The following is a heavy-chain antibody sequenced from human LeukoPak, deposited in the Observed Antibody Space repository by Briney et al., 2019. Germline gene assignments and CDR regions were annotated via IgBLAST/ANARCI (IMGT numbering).Heavy chain of an antibody. CDR1: GYTFTSYG. D-gene: IGHD4-17*01. CDR3: AREYGDTNYYYYGMDV. Sequence: ASVKVSCTASGYTFTSYGISWVRQAPGQGLEWMGWISAYNGNTNYAQTLQGRVTMTTDTSTSTAYMELRSLRSDDTAVYYCAREYGDTNYYYYGMDVWGQGTTVTVSS. J-gene: IGHJ6*02. CDR2: ISAYNGNT. V-gene: IGHV1-18*01.